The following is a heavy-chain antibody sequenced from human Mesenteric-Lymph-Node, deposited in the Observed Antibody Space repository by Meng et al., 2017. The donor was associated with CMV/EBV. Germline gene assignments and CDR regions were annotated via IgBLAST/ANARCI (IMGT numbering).Heavy chain of an antibody. V-gene: IGHV3-48*03. CDR1: RFTLSNHD. J-gene: IGHJ4*02. CDR3: TRDSDELRYFDWLFPMDH. D-gene: IGHD3-9*01. Sequence: GESLKISCSSSRFTLSNHDMNWVRQAPGKGLEWLSHINRGDSVIAYADSVKGRFTISRDIAKNSLYLQMNSLRVEDTAVYYCTRDSDELRYFDWLFPMDHWGQGTLVTVSS. CDR2: INRGDSVI.